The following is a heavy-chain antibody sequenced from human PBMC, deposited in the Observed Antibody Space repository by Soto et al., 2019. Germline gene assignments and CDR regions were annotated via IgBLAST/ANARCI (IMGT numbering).Heavy chain of an antibody. CDR1: GFTVSSKY. J-gene: IGHJ4*02. D-gene: IGHD6-13*01. Sequence: EVQLVESGGGLVQPGGSLRLSCAASGFTVSSKYMSWVRQAPGKGLEWVSVLYSGGSTYYADSVKGRFTISRDNSKNSLYLQMNSLRAEDTAVYYCAREHSSSWYVDYWGQGTLVTVSS. V-gene: IGHV3-66*01. CDR3: AREHSSSWYVDY. CDR2: LYSGGST.